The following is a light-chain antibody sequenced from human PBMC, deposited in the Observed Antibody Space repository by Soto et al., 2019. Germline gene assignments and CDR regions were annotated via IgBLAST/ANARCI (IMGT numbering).Light chain of an antibody. CDR2: TAS. Sequence: DIQLTQSPSFLSASVGDRVTITCRASQGISSYLAWYQQKPGKAPNLLIHTASSLQTGVPSRFSGSGSGTEFTVTISSLQPEDFETYYCQQRHSYPITFCQATRPEI. J-gene: IGKJ5*01. V-gene: IGKV1-9*01. CDR3: QQRHSYPIT. CDR1: QGISSY.